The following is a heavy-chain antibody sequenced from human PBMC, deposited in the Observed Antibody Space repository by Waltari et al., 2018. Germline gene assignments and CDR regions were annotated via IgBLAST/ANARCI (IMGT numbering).Heavy chain of an antibody. V-gene: IGHV4-34*01. CDR3: ARGSEDLAAAGSAFDY. CDR1: GGSFSGYY. CDR2: INHIGSP. D-gene: IGHD6-13*01. Sequence: QVQLQQWGAGLLKPSETLSLTCAVYGGSFSGYYWSWIRQPPGKGREWIGEINHIGSPNFYPSLTSRVTVAVDTSKNQFSRKLSVVTAADTAVYYCARGSEDLAAAGSAFDYWGQGTLVTVSS. J-gene: IGHJ4*02.